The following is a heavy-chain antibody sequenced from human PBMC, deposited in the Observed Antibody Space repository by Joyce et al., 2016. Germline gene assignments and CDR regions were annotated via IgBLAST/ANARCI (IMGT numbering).Heavy chain of an antibody. V-gene: IGHV1-46*02. Sequence: QVNLVQSGAEVKKPGAAVKVSCKASGYTFNWYYLNWVRQALGQGLGSMGIINPSDGSATYVRKFQGRVSMTRDTSTSTVFMELSSLRSEDTAIYYCTSARKYGDYYSSLDHWGQGTLVTVSP. CDR1: GYTFNWYY. J-gene: IGHJ5*02. D-gene: IGHD2-21*02. CDR2: INPSDGSA. CDR3: TSARKYGDYYSSLDH.